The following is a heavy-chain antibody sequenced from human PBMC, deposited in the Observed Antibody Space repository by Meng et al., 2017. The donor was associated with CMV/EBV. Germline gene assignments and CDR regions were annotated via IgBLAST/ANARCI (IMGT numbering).Heavy chain of an antibody. CDR1: GGSISSGSYY. J-gene: IGHJ5*02. V-gene: IGHV4-61*02. CDR3: ARCITIFGVVTGWFDP. CDR2: IYTSGST. Sequence: SETLSLTCTVSGGSISSGSYYWSWIRQPAGKGLEWIGRIYTSGSTNHNPSLKSRVTISADTSKNQFSLKLSSVTAADTAVYCCARCITIFGVVTGWFDPWGQETLVTVSS. D-gene: IGHD3-3*01.